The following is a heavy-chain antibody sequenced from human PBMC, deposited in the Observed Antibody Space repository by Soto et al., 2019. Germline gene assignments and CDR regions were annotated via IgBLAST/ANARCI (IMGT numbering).Heavy chain of an antibody. Sequence: PSLEVSCKASGYTFTGYYMHWVRQAPGQGLEWMGWINPNSGGTNYAQKFQGWVTMTRDTSISTAYMELSRLRSDDTAVYYCARGSSTYYYYGMDVWGQGTTVTVS. D-gene: IGHD6-6*01. J-gene: IGHJ6*02. V-gene: IGHV1-2*04. CDR1: GYTFTGYY. CDR3: ARGSSTYYYYGMDV. CDR2: INPNSGGT.